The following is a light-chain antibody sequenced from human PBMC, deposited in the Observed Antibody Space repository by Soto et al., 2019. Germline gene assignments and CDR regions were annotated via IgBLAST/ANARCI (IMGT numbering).Light chain of an antibody. CDR3: AAWDDRLSGPV. CDR1: SSNIGSNY. J-gene: IGLJ2*01. V-gene: IGLV1-47*02. CDR2: TNN. Sequence: QSVLTQPPSASGTPGQRVTISGSGSSSNIGSNYIYWYQQIPGTAPTIVIYTNNQRPSGVPDRFSGSKSGTSASLAISGLRSEDEAVYYCAAWDDRLSGPVFGGGTKVTVL.